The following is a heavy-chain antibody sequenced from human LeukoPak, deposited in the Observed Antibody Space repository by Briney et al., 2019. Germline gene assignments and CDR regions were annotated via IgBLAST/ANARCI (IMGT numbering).Heavy chain of an antibody. V-gene: IGHV3-23*01. D-gene: IGHD6-19*01. CDR2: ISGSGGST. J-gene: IGHJ4*02. Sequence: GGSLRLSCAASGFTFSSYAMSWVRQAPGKGLEWVSAISGSGGSTYYADSVRGRFTISRDNSKNTLSLQMSSLRAEDTAVYYCAKARTPYNSGFDYWGQGTLVAVSS. CDR3: AKARTPYNSGFDY. CDR1: GFTFSSYA.